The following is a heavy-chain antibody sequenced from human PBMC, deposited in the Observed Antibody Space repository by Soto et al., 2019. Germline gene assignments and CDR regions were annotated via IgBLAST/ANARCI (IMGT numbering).Heavy chain of an antibody. CDR1: AYSFASYW. J-gene: IGHJ6*02. V-gene: IGHV5-51*01. CDR3: ARTRSFTLGFYYDGMDG. Sequence: GGSLAIFGQGSAYSFASYWIGWVVQITGKDLEWMGIIYPGDSDTRYSPSFQGQVTISADKSLRTAYLQWTSLKASDTALYYCARTRSFTLGFYYDGMDGWGQGTKVTLSS. D-gene: IGHD6-6*01. CDR2: IYPGDSDT.